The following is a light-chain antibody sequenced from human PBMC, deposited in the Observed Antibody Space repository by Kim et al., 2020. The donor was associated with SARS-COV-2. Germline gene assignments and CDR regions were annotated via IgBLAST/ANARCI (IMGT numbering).Light chain of an antibody. CDR1: SLRSYY. J-gene: IGLJ2*01. V-gene: IGLV3-19*01. CDR3: NSRDSSGNHHVV. CDR2: GKN. Sequence: SSELTQDPAVSVALGQTVRITCQGDSLRSYYASWYQQKPGQAHVLVIYGKNNRPSEIQDRFSGSSSGNTASLTITGDQAEDEADYYCNSRDSSGNHHVVF.